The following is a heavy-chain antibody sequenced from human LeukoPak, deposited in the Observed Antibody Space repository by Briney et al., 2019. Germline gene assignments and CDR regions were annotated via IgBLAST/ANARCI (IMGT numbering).Heavy chain of an antibody. J-gene: IGHJ3*02. CDR3: IKVIMFAFDI. CDR1: GFTFSSYG. D-gene: IGHD3-10*02. V-gene: IGHV3-23*01. Sequence: GGSLRLSCAASGFTFSSYGMGWVRQAPGKGLEWVSAVSGSGGTTHYADSVKGRFTISRDNSKNTMYLQMNSLRAEDTAVYFCIKVIMFAFDIWGQGTMVTVSS. CDR2: VSGSGGTT.